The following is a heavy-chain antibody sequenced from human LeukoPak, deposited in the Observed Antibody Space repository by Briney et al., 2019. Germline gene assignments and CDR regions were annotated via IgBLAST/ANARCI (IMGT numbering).Heavy chain of an antibody. CDR3: ARGDRITIFGVVIIPVVDY. Sequence: ASVKVSCKASGYTFTSYYMHWVQQAPGQGLEWMGIINPSGGSTSYAQKFQGRVTMTRDTSTSTVYMELSSLRSEDTAVYYCARGDRITIFGVVIIPVVDYWGQGTLVTVSS. V-gene: IGHV1-46*01. D-gene: IGHD3-3*01. CDR1: GYTFTSYY. J-gene: IGHJ4*02. CDR2: INPSGGST.